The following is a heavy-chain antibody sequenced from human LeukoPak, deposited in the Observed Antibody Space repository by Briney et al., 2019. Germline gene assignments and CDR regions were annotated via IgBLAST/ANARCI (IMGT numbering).Heavy chain of an antibody. CDR1: GFTFSNYG. D-gene: IGHD3-10*01. V-gene: IGHV3-23*01. J-gene: IGHJ6*03. Sequence: GGSLRLSCAASGFTFSNYGMNWVRQAPGKGLEWVSAISGSGGGTFYADSVKGRFTISRDNSKNMLYLQMNSLGAEDTAVYYCTKCLKWFGERNNYYYYMDVWGKGTTVTISS. CDR3: TKCLKWFGERNNYYYYMDV. CDR2: ISGSGGGT.